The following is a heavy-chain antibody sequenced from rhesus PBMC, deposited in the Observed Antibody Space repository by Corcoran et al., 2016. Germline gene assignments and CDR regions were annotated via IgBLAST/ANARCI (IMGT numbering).Heavy chain of an antibody. CDR1: GGSISGSY. D-gene: IGHD1-44*01. J-gene: IGHJ5-1*01. CDR2: IDGNRAST. CDR3: ARGLGNSRPNRFDV. V-gene: IGHV4-73*01. Sequence: QVKLQPWGEGLVKPSETLSLTCAVYGGSISGSYWSWIRQPPGKVLEWIGNIDGNRASTNYNPSLKNRVTISKDTSKNQFSLKLGSVTAADTAVYYCARGLGNSRPNRFDVWGPGVLVTVSS.